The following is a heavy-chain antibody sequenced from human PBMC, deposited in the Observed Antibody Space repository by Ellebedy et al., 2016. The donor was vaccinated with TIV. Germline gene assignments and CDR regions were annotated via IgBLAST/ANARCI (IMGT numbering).Heavy chain of an antibody. D-gene: IGHD5-18*01. V-gene: IGHV4-34*01. Sequence: GSLRLXXAVYGGSFSGYYWSWIRQPPGKGLEWIGEINHSGSTNYNPSLKSRVTISVDTSKNQFSLKLSSVTAADTAVYYCARGYGYERGRYYFDYWGQGTLVTVSS. CDR1: GGSFSGYY. CDR2: INHSGST. CDR3: ARGYGYERGRYYFDY. J-gene: IGHJ4*02.